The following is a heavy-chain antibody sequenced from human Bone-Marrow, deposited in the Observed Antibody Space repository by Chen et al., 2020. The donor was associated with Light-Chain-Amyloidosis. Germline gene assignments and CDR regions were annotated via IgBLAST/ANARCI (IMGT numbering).Heavy chain of an antibody. V-gene: IGHV5-51*01. Sequence: EVQLEQSGPEVKKPGESLKISCKGSGYTFPNYWIGWVRQMPGKGLEWMGVIYPDDSDARYSPSLEGQVTISADESITTAYLQWGSLRASDTAMYYCARRRDGYNFDYWGQGTLVTVSS. CDR1: GYTFPNYW. D-gene: IGHD5-12*01. CDR3: ARRRDGYNFDY. J-gene: IGHJ4*02. CDR2: IYPDDSDA.